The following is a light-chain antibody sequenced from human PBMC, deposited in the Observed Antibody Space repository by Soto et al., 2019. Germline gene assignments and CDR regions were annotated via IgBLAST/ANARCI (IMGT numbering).Light chain of an antibody. CDR3: QQSYSTPQTWT. CDR1: QSISSY. V-gene: IGKV1-39*01. Sequence: DIQMTQSPSSLSASVGDRVTITCRASQSISSYLNWYQQKPGKAPKLLIYAASSLQSGVPSRFSGSGSATDFTLTISSLQPEDFATYYCQQSYSTPQTWTFGQGTKVEIK. J-gene: IGKJ1*01. CDR2: AAS.